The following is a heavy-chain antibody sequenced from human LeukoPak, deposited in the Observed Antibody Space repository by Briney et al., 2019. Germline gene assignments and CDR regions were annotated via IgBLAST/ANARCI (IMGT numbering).Heavy chain of an antibody. CDR2: ISSSSSTI. CDR1: GFTFSGYS. V-gene: IGHV3-48*04. Sequence: GGSLRLSCAASGFTFSGYSMNWVRQAPGKGLEWVSYISSSSSTIYYADSVKGRFTISRDNAKNSLYLQMNSLRAEDTAVYYCARDSYGRAFDYWGQGTLVTVSS. J-gene: IGHJ4*02. D-gene: IGHD5-18*01. CDR3: ARDSYGRAFDY.